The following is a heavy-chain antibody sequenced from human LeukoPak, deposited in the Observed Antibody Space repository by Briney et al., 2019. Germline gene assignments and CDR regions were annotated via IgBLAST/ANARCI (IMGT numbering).Heavy chain of an antibody. CDR3: AKVGLIAVGIDY. CDR2: ISYDGSNK. J-gene: IGHJ4*02. D-gene: IGHD6-19*01. Sequence: GGSLRLSRAASGFTFSSYGMHWVRQAPGKGLEWVAVISYDGSNKYYADSVKGRFTISRDNSKNTLYLQMNSLRAEDTAVYYCAKVGLIAVGIDYWGQGTLVTVSS. V-gene: IGHV3-30*18. CDR1: GFTFSSYG.